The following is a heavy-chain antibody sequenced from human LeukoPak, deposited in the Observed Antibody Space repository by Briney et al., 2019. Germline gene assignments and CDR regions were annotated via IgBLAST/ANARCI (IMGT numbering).Heavy chain of an antibody. Sequence: GGSLRLSCAASGFTFSSYGMHWVRQAPGKGLEWVACIRYDGSNKYYADSVKGRFTISRDNSKNTLYLQMNSLRAEDTAVYYCAKGRSSWTLFDYWGQGTLVTVSS. V-gene: IGHV3-30*02. CDR1: GFTFSSYG. D-gene: IGHD6-13*01. CDR3: AKGRSSWTLFDY. J-gene: IGHJ4*02. CDR2: IRYDGSNK.